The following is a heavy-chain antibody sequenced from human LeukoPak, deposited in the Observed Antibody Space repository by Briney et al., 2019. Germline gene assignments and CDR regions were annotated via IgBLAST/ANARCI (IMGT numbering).Heavy chain of an antibody. Sequence: SETLSLTCAVYGGSFSGYYWSWIRQPPGKGLEWIGEINHSGSTNYNPSLKSRVTISVDTSKNQFSLKLSSVTAADTAVYYCARMYSWAKVPFDYWGQGTLVTVSS. CDR2: INHSGST. J-gene: IGHJ4*02. V-gene: IGHV4-34*01. CDR1: GGSFSGYY. D-gene: IGHD1-1*01. CDR3: ARMYSWAKVPFDY.